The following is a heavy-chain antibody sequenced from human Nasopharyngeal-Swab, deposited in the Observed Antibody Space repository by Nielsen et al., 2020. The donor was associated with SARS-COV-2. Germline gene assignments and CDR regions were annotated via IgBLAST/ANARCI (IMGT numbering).Heavy chain of an antibody. V-gene: IGHV4-39*01. CDR3: ASSSLPGHQYDF. Sequence: SETLSLTCSVSGGFISSSYYWGWIRQSPGKGLEWIGCYRTGVTSYYNPSFQSRVTISADASNTQLSLRLTSVAASETAVYYCASSSLPGHQYDFWGRGILVTVTS. J-gene: IGHJ4*02. CDR1: GGFISSSYY. CDR2: YRTGVTS.